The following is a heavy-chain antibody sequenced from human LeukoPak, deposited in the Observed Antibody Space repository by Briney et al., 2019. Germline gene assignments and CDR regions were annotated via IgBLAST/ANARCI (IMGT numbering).Heavy chain of an antibody. J-gene: IGHJ4*02. CDR2: IWYDGSNK. D-gene: IGHD1-20*01. V-gene: IGHV3-33*08. CDR3: ATAFNWTVDY. CDR1: GFTFSDYW. Sequence: GGSLRLSCTASGFTFSDYWMTWVRQAPGKGPEWVAVIWYDGSNKYYADSVKGRFTISRDNTKNTLYLQMNSLRAEDTAVYYCATAFNWTVDYWGQGTLVTVSS.